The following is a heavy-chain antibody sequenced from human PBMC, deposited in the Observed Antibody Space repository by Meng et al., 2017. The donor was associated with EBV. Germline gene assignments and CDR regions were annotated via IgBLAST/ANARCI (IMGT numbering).Heavy chain of an antibody. V-gene: IGHV2-5*02. Sequence: QITLEESGPTLVKPTQTLTLTCTFSGFSLSTRGVGVGWSRQPPGKALEWLALIYWDDDKRYSPSLKSRLTITKDTSKNQVVLTMTNMDPVDAATYYCAHIIAARPFDYWGQGTLVTVSS. CDR2: IYWDDDK. CDR3: AHIIAARPFDY. D-gene: IGHD6-6*01. CDR1: GFSLSTRGVG. J-gene: IGHJ4*02.